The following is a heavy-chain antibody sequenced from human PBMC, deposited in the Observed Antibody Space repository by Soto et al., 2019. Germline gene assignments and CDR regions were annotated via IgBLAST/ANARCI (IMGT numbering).Heavy chain of an antibody. CDR1: GGSIRSSSYY. Sequence: SETLSLTCTVSGGSIRSSSYYWGWIRQPPGKGLEWIGSIYYSGSTYYNPSLKSRVTISVDTSKNQFSLKLSSVTAADTAVYYCARQIVGARGFRDYYYGMDVWGQGTTVTVSS. V-gene: IGHV4-39*01. D-gene: IGHD1-26*01. CDR2: IYYSGST. CDR3: ARQIVGARGFRDYYYGMDV. J-gene: IGHJ6*02.